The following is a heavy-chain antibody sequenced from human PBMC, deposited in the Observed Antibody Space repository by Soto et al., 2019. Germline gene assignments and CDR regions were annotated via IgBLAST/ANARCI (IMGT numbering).Heavy chain of an antibody. D-gene: IGHD1-26*01. Sequence: QVQLQESGPGLVKPSGTLSLTCAVSGGSISSSNWWSWVRQPPGKGLEWIGEIDHSGSTNYNPSLKRRVTISVDKSKNQFSLKLSSVTAADTAVYYCARFNSGSYYEGFDIWGQGTMVTVSS. V-gene: IGHV4-4*02. CDR3: ARFNSGSYYEGFDI. J-gene: IGHJ3*02. CDR1: GGSISSSNW. CDR2: IDHSGST.